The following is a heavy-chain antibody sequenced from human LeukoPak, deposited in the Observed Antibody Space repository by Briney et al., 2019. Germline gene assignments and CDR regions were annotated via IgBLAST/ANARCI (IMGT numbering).Heavy chain of an antibody. V-gene: IGHV3-30*18. Sequence: GGSLRLSCAASGXTFRNYGMHWVRQAPGKGLEWVAVISYDGSEKYYADSVKGRFTISRDNSKNTLYLQMNSLRGEDTAVYYCANPQSRGYDYLDYWGQGTLVTVSS. J-gene: IGHJ4*02. D-gene: IGHD5-12*01. CDR2: ISYDGSEK. CDR1: GXTFRNYG. CDR3: ANPQSRGYDYLDY.